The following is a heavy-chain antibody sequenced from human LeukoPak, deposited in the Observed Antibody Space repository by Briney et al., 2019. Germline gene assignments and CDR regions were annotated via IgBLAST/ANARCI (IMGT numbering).Heavy chain of an antibody. CDR3: AREAQPTYYYDSSGYYFDY. Sequence: PSQTLSLTCTVSGGSISSGGYYWGWIRQHPGKGLEWIGYIYYSGSTYYNPSLKSRVTISVDTSKNQFSLKLSSVTAADTAVYYCAREAQPTYYYDSSGYYFDYWGQGTLVTVSS. V-gene: IGHV4-31*03. CDR1: GGSISSGGYY. D-gene: IGHD3-22*01. CDR2: IYYSGST. J-gene: IGHJ4*02.